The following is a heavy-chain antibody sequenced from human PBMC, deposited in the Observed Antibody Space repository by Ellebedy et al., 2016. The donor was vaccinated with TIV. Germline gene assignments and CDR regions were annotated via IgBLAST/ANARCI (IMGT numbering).Heavy chain of an antibody. CDR3: ARGYKTFDY. CDR2: IWYDGSNK. J-gene: IGHJ4*02. V-gene: IGHV3-33*08. Sequence: PGGSLRLSCAASGFTFSSYGMHWVRQGPGKGLGWVAVIWYDGSNKYYADSVKGRFTISRDNSKNTLYLQMNSLRAEDTAVYYCARGYKTFDYWGQGTLVTVSS. CDR1: GFTFSSYG. D-gene: IGHD3-10*01.